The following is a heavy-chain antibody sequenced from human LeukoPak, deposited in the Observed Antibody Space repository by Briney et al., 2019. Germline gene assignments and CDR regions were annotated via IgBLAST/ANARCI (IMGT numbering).Heavy chain of an antibody. V-gene: IGHV1-18*01. J-gene: IGHJ4*02. CDR3: ASTASYDSSGYYKD. Sequence: GASVKVSCKASGYTFTSYGISWVRQAPGQGLEWMGWISAYNGNTNYAQKLQGRVTMTTDTSTSTAYVELRSLRSDDTAVYYCASTASYDSSGYYKDWGQGTLVTVSS. CDR2: ISAYNGNT. CDR1: GYTFTSYG. D-gene: IGHD3-22*01.